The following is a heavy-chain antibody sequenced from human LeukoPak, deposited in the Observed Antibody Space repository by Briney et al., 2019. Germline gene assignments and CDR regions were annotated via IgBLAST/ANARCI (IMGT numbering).Heavy chain of an antibody. CDR3: ARDRVLGSGSSDY. J-gene: IGHJ4*02. Sequence: GGSLRLSCTVSGFTFSNYWMHWVRHAPGKGLVWVSRIRGDGGDTNYADSVKGRFTVSRDNAKNTLYLQMNSLTTKDTAVYFCARDRVLGSGSSDYWGQGTLVTVSS. V-gene: IGHV3-74*01. D-gene: IGHD3-10*01. CDR2: IRGDGGDT. CDR1: GFTFSNYW.